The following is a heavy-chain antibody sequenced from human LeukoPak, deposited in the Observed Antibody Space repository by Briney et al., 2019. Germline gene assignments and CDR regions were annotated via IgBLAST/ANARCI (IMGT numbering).Heavy chain of an antibody. V-gene: IGHV4-59*01. CDR3: ARALYCSSTSCYENGAFDI. D-gene: IGHD2-2*01. CDR1: GGSISSYY. J-gene: IGHJ3*02. Sequence: PSETLSLTCTVSGGSISSYYWSWIRQPPGKGLEWIGYINYSGSTNYNPSLKSRVTISVDTSKNQFSLKLSSVTAADTAVYYCARALYCSSTSCYENGAFDIWGQGTMVTVSS. CDR2: INYSGST.